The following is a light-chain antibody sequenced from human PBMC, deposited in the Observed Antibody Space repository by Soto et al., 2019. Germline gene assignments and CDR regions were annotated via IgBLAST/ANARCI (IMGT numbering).Light chain of an antibody. V-gene: IGLV1-44*01. CDR3: AAWDDRLNGSWV. CDR2: SNY. J-gene: IGLJ3*02. CDR1: SSNIGSNT. Sequence: QSALTQPPSASGTPGQRVTISCSGSSSNIGSNTVNWYQQLPGTAPKLLLYSNYQRPSGVPDRFSASKSGTSASLAIGGLQSEDEADYYCAAWDDRLNGSWVFGGGTKLTVL.